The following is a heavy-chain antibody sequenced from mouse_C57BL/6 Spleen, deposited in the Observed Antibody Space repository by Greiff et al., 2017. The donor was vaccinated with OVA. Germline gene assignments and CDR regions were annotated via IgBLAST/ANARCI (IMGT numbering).Heavy chain of an antibody. CDR1: GFTFSDYG. V-gene: IGHV5-17*01. CDR3: ARGSSYPAWFAY. D-gene: IGHD1-1*01. CDR2: ISSGSSTI. Sequence: EVKLMESGGGLVKPGGSLKLSCAASGFTFSDYGMHWVRQAPEKGLEWVAYISSGSSTIYYADTVKGRFTISRDNAKNTLFLQMTSLRSEDTAMYYCARGSSYPAWFAYWGKGTLVTVSA. J-gene: IGHJ3*01.